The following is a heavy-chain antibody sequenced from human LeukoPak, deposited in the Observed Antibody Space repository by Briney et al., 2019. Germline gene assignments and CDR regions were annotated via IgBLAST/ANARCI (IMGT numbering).Heavy chain of an antibody. CDR2: IYPGDSDT. J-gene: IGHJ4*02. Sequence: GESLKISCKGSGISFSNYWIGWVRQLPGRGLEWMGIIYPGDSDTRYNPSFEGQVTISADTSIATAYLQWSSLKASDTAMYYCARDGSSSWDIGFYWGQGTLVTVSS. D-gene: IGHD6-13*01. CDR3: ARDGSSSWDIGFY. CDR1: GISFSNYW. V-gene: IGHV5-51*01.